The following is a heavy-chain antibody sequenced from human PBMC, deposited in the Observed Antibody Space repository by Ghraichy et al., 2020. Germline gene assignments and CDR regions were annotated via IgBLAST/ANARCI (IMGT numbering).Heavy chain of an antibody. Sequence: ESLNISCTVSGGSISGHYWSWIRQAAGKGLQWIGRIFSSGGTDYNPSLKSRVIMSVDTSKNQFSLRLTPVTAADTAVYYCARGAVATGTDYWGQGILVTVSS. D-gene: IGHD5-12*01. CDR3: ARGAVATGTDY. J-gene: IGHJ4*02. CDR2: IFSSGGT. V-gene: IGHV4-4*07. CDR1: GGSISGHY.